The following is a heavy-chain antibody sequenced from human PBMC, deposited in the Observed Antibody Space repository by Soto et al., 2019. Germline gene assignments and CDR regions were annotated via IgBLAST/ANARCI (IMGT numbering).Heavy chain of an antibody. CDR3: AKVIIAARFVRALDY. D-gene: IGHD6-6*01. CDR1: GFTFSSYG. CDR2: ISYDGSNK. Sequence: QVQLVESGGGVVQPGRPLSLSCAASGFTFSSYGMHWVRQAPGKGLEWVAVISYDGSNKYYPDSVKGRFTISRDNSKNTLYLQMNSLRAEDTAVYYCAKVIIAARFVRALDYWGQGTLVTVSS. J-gene: IGHJ4*02. V-gene: IGHV3-30*18.